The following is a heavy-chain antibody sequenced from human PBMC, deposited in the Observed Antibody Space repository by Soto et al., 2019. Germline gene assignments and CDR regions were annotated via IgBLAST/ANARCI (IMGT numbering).Heavy chain of an antibody. D-gene: IGHD2-15*01. Sequence: EVQLVDSGGGLVQPGGSLRLSCAASGFTFSTYSMNWVRQAPGKGLEWVSYISSSSSTIYFADSVSGRFTISRDNAKNSLYLQINSLRAEDTAVYYCARGACSGGSCYSWNQYFDYWGQGTLVTVSS. V-gene: IGHV3-48*01. CDR3: ARGACSGGSCYSWNQYFDY. J-gene: IGHJ4*02. CDR1: GFTFSTYS. CDR2: ISSSSSTI.